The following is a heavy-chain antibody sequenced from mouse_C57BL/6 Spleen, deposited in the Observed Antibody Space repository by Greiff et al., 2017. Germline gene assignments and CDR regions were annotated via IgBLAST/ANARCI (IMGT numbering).Heavy chain of an antibody. D-gene: IGHD2-5*01. CDR1: GYTFTSYW. CDR2: IDPSDSYT. J-gene: IGHJ4*01. V-gene: IGHV1-50*01. CDR3: ARKGYYSNSAMDY. Sequence: QVQLQQPGAEFVKPGASVKLSCKASGYTFTSYWMQWVKQRPGQGLEWIGEIDPSDSYTNYNQKFKGKATLTVDTSSSTAYMQLSSLTSEDSAVYYCARKGYYSNSAMDYWGKGTSVTVSS.